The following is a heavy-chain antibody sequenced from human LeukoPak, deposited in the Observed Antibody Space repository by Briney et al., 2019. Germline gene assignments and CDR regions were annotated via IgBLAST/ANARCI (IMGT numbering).Heavy chain of an antibody. V-gene: IGHV4-59*01. J-gene: IGHJ6*03. CDR1: GGSISSYY. CDR2: IYYSGST. Sequence: PSETLSLTRTVPGGSISSYYWSWIRQPPGKGLEWIGYIYYSGSTNYNPSLKSRVTISVDTSKNQFSPKLSSVTAADTAVYYCARGVSQYYYYMDVWGKGTTVTISS. CDR3: ARGVSQYYYYMDV.